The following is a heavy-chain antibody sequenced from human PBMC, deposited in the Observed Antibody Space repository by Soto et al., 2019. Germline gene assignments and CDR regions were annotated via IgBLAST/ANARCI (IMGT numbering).Heavy chain of an antibody. D-gene: IGHD3-22*01. CDR2: IYYSGST. CDR1: GGSISSSSYY. Sequence: ETLSLTCTVSGGSISSSSYYWGWIRQPPGKGLEWIGSIYYSGSTYYNPSLKSRVTISVDTSKNQFSLKLSSVTAADTAVYYCSRHHKYHYDSSGYLEGEFDYWGQGTLVTVS. J-gene: IGHJ4*02. CDR3: SRHHKYHYDSSGYLEGEFDY. V-gene: IGHV4-39*01.